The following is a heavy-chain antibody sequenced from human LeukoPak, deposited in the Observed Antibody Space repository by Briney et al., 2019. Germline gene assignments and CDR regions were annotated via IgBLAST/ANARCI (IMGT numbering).Heavy chain of an antibody. D-gene: IGHD2-15*01. CDR2: IYHSGTT. CDR1: GYSISSSSW. Sequence: PSDTLSLTCAVSGYSISSSSWWGWIRQPPGKGLEWIAYIYHSGTTYYNPSLQSRVTMSVDTSKNQFSLKLSSVTAADTAVYYCATPRVGRRYYHAMDVWGQGTTVTVSS. CDR3: ATPRVGRRYYHAMDV. J-gene: IGHJ6*02. V-gene: IGHV4-28*01.